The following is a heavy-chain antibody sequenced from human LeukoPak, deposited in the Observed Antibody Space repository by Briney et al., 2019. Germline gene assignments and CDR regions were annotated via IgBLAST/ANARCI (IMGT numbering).Heavy chain of an antibody. CDR3: ARENLAAVDY. CDR1: GFTFSSYW. D-gene: IGHD6-13*01. Sequence: SGGSLRLSCAASGFTFSSYWMSWVRQAPGKGLEWVAVISYDGSNKYYADSVKGRFTISRDNSKNTLYLQMNSLRAEDTAVYYCARENLAAVDYWGQGTLVTVSS. CDR2: ISYDGSNK. V-gene: IGHV3-30-3*01. J-gene: IGHJ4*02.